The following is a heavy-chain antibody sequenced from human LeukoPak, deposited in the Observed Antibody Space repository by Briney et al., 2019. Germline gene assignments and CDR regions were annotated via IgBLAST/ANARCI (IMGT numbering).Heavy chain of an antibody. CDR3: ARGRAAAGTDY. CDR1: GGSFSGYY. D-gene: IGHD6-13*01. V-gene: IGHV4-34*01. CDR2: INHSGST. J-gene: IGHJ4*02. Sequence: SETLSLTCAVYGGSFSGYYWSWIRQPPGKGLEWIGEINHSGSTNYNPSLKSRVTISVDTSKNQFSLKLSSVTAADTAVYCCARGRAAAGTDYWGQGTLVTVSS.